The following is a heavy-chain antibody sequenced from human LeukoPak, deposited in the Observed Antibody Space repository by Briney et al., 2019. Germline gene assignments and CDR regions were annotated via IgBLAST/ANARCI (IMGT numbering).Heavy chain of an antibody. Sequence: SETLSLTCTVSNGPINTYQWSWIRQPPGKGLEWIGNIHYSGSANYNPSLKSRVIISVDTSKNQFSLKLSPVTAADTALYYCARGTDYYASSGYYYYWGQGTLVTVSS. D-gene: IGHD3-22*01. CDR2: IHYSGSA. V-gene: IGHV4-59*01. J-gene: IGHJ4*02. CDR1: NGPINTYQ. CDR3: ARGTDYYASSGYYYY.